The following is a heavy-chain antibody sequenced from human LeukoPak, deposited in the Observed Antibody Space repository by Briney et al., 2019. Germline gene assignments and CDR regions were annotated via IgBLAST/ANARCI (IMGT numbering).Heavy chain of an antibody. D-gene: IGHD5-18*01. CDR3: ARDNGYSYENWFDP. Sequence: GGSLRLPCAASGFTFSSYSMNWVRQAPGKGLEWVSYISSSSSTIYYADSVKGRFTISRDNAKNSLYLQMNSLRAEDTAVYYCARDNGYSYENWFDPWGQGTLVTVSS. CDR1: GFTFSSYS. V-gene: IGHV3-48*01. J-gene: IGHJ5*02. CDR2: ISSSSSTI.